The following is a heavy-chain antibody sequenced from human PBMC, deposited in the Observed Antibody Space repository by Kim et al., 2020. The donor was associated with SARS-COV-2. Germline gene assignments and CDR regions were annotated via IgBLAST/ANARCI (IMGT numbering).Heavy chain of an antibody. CDR1: GFTFSNAW. CDR3: TTVDPPGAGIYYYGMDV. CDR2: IKSKTDGGTT. V-gene: IGHV3-15*01. J-gene: IGHJ6*02. D-gene: IGHD6-19*01. Sequence: GGSLRLSCAASGFTFSNAWMSWVRQAPGKGLEWVGRIKSKTDGGTTDYAAPVKGRFTISRDDSKNTLYLQMNSLKTEDTAVYYCTTVDPPGAGIYYYGMDVWGQGTTVTVSS.